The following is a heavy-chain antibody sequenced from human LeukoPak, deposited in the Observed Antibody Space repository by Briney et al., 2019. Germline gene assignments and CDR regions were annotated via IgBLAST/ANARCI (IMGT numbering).Heavy chain of an antibody. J-gene: IGHJ4*02. CDR2: ISGSGGTT. Sequence: PGGSLRLSCAASGFTFSNFAMNWVRQAPGKELEWVSYISGSGGTTFYADSVKGRFTISRDNSKNTLYVQMNSLRAEDTAVYYCAKSILVVPAAVHYRGQGTVVTVSS. V-gene: IGHV3-23*01. CDR1: GFTFSNFA. CDR3: AKSILVVPAAVHY. D-gene: IGHD2-2*01.